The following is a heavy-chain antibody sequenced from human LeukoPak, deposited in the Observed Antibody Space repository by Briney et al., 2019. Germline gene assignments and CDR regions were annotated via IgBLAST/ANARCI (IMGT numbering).Heavy chain of an antibody. CDR2: TGGSDDNT. CDR3: TKDPMTGFSSGWYFAY. Sequence: LGGSLRLSCEGSGFTFNGYAFSWVRQAPGKGLEWVAVTGGSDDNTHYADSVKGRFTISRDNSEKRLFLQMNSLRPDDSALYYCTKDPMTGFSSGWYFAYWGQGTLVTVSS. D-gene: IGHD6-19*01. J-gene: IGHJ4*02. V-gene: IGHV3-23*01. CDR1: GFTFNGYA.